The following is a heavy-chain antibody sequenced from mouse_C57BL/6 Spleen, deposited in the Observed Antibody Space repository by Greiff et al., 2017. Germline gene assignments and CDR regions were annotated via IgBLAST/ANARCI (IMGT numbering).Heavy chain of an antibody. J-gene: IGHJ1*03. CDR2: IHPNSGST. Sequence: VQLQQSGAELVKPGASVKLSCKASGYTFTSYWMHWVKQRPGQGLEWIGMIHPNSGSTNYNEKFKSKATLTVDKSSSTAYMQLSSLTSEDSAFYYCARRTTVVARWYFDVWGTGTTVTVSS. V-gene: IGHV1-64*01. CDR3: ARRTTVVARWYFDV. D-gene: IGHD1-1*01. CDR1: GYTFTSYW.